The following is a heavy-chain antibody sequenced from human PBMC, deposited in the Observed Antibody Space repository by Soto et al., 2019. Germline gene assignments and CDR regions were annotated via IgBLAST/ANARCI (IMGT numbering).Heavy chain of an antibody. Sequence: SETLSLTCAVSGYSISSGYYWGWIRQPPGKGLEWIGSIYHSGSTYYNPSLKSRVTISVDTSKNQFSLKLSSVTATDTAVYYCARDHYCSSTSCYFGGNWFDPWGQGTLVTVSS. CDR3: ARDHYCSSTSCYFGGNWFDP. CDR2: IYHSGST. V-gene: IGHV4-38-2*02. CDR1: GYSISSGYY. D-gene: IGHD2-2*01. J-gene: IGHJ5*02.